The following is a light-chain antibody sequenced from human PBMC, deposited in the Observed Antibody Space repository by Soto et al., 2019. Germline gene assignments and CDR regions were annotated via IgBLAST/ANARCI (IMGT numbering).Light chain of an antibody. CDR3: SSYTSSSTL. CDR1: SSDVGGYNY. J-gene: IGLJ1*01. CDR2: AVT. V-gene: IGLV2-14*01. Sequence: QAVLTQPASVSGSPGQSITISCTGTSSDVGGYNYVSWYQQNPGKAPKLMIYAVTDRTSGVSSRFSGSKSGNTASLTISGLQAEDEADYYCSSYTSSSTLFGTGTKLTVL.